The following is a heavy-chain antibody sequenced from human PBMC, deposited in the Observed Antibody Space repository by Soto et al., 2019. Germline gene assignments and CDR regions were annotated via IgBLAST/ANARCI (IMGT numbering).Heavy chain of an antibody. D-gene: IGHD1-26*01. Sequence: ASVKVSCKASGYTFTSYGISWVRQAPGQGLEWMGWISAYNGNTNYAQKLQGRVTMTTDTSTSTAYMELRSLRSDDTAVYYCATQLLYSGSYLTGSYYYGMDVWGAGTRVPV. J-gene: IGHJ6*02. V-gene: IGHV1-18*04. CDR1: GYTFTSYG. CDR2: ISAYNGNT. CDR3: ATQLLYSGSYLTGSYYYGMDV.